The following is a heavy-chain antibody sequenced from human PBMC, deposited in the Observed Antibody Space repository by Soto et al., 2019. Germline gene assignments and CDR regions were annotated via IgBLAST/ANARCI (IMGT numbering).Heavy chain of an antibody. CDR1: GYSFTTYG. Sequence: QVQLVQSRGEVKKPGASVKVSCKTSGYSFTTYGISWVRQAPGQGLEWMGWISGYNGNTNYAQNLRSGVTPTPETSTSTAYLGRRSLRSDDTAVYYCAREGPAAFYCYGMDGWGKGSTVTVSS. V-gene: IGHV1-18*01. CDR3: AREGPAAFYCYGMDG. CDR2: ISGYNGNT. J-gene: IGHJ6*04.